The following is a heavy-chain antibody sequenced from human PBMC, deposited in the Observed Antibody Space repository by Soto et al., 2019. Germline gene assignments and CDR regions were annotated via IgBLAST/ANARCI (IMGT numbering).Heavy chain of an antibody. V-gene: IGHV1-69*13. CDR3: ARIAGRRGRDY. D-gene: IGHD6-6*01. Sequence: RASVKVSCKASGGTFSSYAISWVRQAPGQGLEWMGGIIPIFGTANYAQKFQGRVTITADESTSTAYMELSSLRSEDTAVYYCARIAGRRGRDYWGQGTLVTVSS. CDR2: IIPIFGTA. CDR1: GGTFSSYA. J-gene: IGHJ4*02.